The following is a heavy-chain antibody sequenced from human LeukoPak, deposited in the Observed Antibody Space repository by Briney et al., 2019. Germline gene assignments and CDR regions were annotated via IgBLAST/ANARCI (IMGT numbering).Heavy chain of an antibody. Sequence: GGSLRLSCAASGFTFSSYSMNWVRQAPGKGLEWVSYISSSSSTIYYADSVKGRFTISRDNAKNSLYLQMNSLRAEDTAVYYCARDVPLVGALYYFDYWGQGTLVTVSS. J-gene: IGHJ4*02. CDR1: GFTFSSYS. D-gene: IGHD1-26*01. CDR2: ISSSSSTI. V-gene: IGHV3-48*01. CDR3: ARDVPLVGALYYFDY.